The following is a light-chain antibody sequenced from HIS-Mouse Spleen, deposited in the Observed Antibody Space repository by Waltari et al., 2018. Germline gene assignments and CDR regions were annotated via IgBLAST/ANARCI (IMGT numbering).Light chain of an antibody. J-gene: IGLJ2*01. CDR2: GKN. CDR3: NSRDSSGNHVV. V-gene: IGLV3-19*01. CDR1: ILRLYY. Sequence: SSELTQDPAVSVALGQTVRITCQGDILRLYYSRWYQQKPGQAPVLVIYGKNNRPSGIPDRFSGSSSGNTASLTITGAQAEDEADYYCNSRDSSGNHVVFGGGTKLTVL.